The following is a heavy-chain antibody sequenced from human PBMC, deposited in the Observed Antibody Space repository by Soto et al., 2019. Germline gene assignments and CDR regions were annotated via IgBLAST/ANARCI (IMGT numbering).Heavy chain of an antibody. CDR3: ARENYGDYVNY. CDR1: GFTFSSYS. Sequence: EVQLVESGGGLVQPGGSLRLSCAASGFTFSSYSMNWVRQAPGKGLEWVSYISSSSSTIYYADSVKGRFTISRENAKNSLYLQMNSLRSEDTAVYSCARENYGDYVNYWGQGTLVTVSS. D-gene: IGHD4-17*01. J-gene: IGHJ4*02. V-gene: IGHV3-48*01. CDR2: ISSSSSTI.